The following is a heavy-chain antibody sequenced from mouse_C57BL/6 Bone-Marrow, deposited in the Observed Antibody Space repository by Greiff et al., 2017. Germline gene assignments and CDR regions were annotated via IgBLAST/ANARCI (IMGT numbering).Heavy chain of an antibody. J-gene: IGHJ4*01. CDR3: ARRGIVTSYYAMDY. Sequence: VQLQQSGPGLVQPSQSLSITCTVSGFSLTSYGVHWVRQSPGKGLAWLGVIWSGGSTDYNAAFISSLSISKDNSKSQVFFKMNSLQADDTAIYYCARRGIVTSYYAMDYWGQGTSVTVSS. D-gene: IGHD2-5*01. CDR1: GFSLTSYG. CDR2: IWSGGST. V-gene: IGHV2-2*01.